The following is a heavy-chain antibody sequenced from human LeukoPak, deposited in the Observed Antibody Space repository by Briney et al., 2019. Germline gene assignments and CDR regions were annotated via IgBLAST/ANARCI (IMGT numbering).Heavy chain of an antibody. CDR2: ISSSSSTI. J-gene: IGHJ6*02. CDR1: GFTFSSYS. CDR3: ARDSAGYSYGIYYYGIDV. V-gene: IGHV3-48*01. D-gene: IGHD5-18*01. Sequence: GGSLRLSCAASGFTFSSYSMNWVRQAPGKGLEWVSYISSSSSTIYYADSVKGRFTISRDNAKNSLYLQMNSLRAEDTAVYYCARDSAGYSYGIYYYGIDVWGQGTTVTVSS.